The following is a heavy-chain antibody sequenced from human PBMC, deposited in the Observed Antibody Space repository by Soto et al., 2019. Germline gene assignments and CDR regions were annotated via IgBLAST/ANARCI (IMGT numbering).Heavy chain of an antibody. CDR2: INGGGIST. V-gene: IGHV3-23*01. CDR1: GFTFRNYA. CDR3: TKGRYLEGFLCGGGEES. J-gene: IGHJ5*02. Sequence: QLLQSGGGLVQPGGSLRLSCAASGFTFRNYAMSWVRQTPEKGLEWVSAINGGGISTYYADSVKGRFTISRDQSTNRIEPRMGSRSGKGTALYYCTKGRYLEGFLCGGGEESWGRGTLVTVSS. D-gene: IGHD3-3*01.